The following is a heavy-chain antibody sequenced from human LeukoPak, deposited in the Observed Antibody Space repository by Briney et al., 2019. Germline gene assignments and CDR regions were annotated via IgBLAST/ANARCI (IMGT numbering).Heavy chain of an antibody. V-gene: IGHV1-2*02. J-gene: IGHJ4*02. Sequence: ASVKVSCKASGYTFTGYYMHWVRQAPGQGLEWMGWINPNSGGTNYAQKFQGGATMTRDTSISTAYMELSRLRSDDTAVYYCARGGYSSGWYPYYFDYWGQGTLVTVSS. D-gene: IGHD6-19*01. CDR1: GYTFTGYY. CDR2: INPNSGGT. CDR3: ARGGYSSGWYPYYFDY.